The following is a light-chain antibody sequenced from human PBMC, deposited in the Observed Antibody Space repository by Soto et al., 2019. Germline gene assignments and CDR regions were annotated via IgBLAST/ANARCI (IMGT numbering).Light chain of an antibody. V-gene: IGKV1-5*01. CDR2: DAS. Sequence: DIQMTQSPSTLSASVGDRVTITCRASQRVSRWLAWYQQKPGKAPKLLIYDASSLESGVSSRFSGSGSGTEFTLTISSLQPDDFATSYCQQYNSYSHTFGQGTKLEIK. CDR3: QQYNSYSHT. J-gene: IGKJ2*01. CDR1: QRVSRW.